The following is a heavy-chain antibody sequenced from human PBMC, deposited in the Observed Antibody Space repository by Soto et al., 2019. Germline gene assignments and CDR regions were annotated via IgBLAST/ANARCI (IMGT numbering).Heavy chain of an antibody. D-gene: IGHD6-19*01. CDR1: GFTFSSYG. Sequence: QVQLVESGGGVVQPGRSLRLSCAASGFTFSSYGMHWVRQAPGKGLEWVAVIWYDGSNKYYADSVKGRFTISRDNSKNTLYLQMNSLRAEDTAVYYCARYGWQWLVRVLGNFDYWGQGTLVTVSS. CDR2: IWYDGSNK. CDR3: ARYGWQWLVRVLGNFDY. V-gene: IGHV3-33*01. J-gene: IGHJ4*02.